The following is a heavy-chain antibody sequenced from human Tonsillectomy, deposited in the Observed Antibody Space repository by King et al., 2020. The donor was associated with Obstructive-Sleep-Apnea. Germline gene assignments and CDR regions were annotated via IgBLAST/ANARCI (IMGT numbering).Heavy chain of an antibody. J-gene: IGHJ5*02. CDR3: ARGYSSSWYSGPNWFDP. CDR2: IYYSGST. D-gene: IGHD6-13*01. CDR1: GGSISSYY. V-gene: IGHV4-59*08. Sequence: QLQESGPGLVKPSETLSLTCTVSGGSISSYYWSWLRQPPGKGLEWIGYIYYSGSTNYNPSLKSRVTISVDTSKNQFSLKLSSVTAADTAVYYCARGYSSSWYSGPNWFDPWGQGTLVTVSS.